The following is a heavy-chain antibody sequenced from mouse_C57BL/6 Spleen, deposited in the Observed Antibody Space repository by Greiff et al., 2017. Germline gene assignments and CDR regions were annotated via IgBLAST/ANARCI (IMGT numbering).Heavy chain of an antibody. J-gene: IGHJ2*01. CDR2: ILPGSGST. D-gene: IGHD1-1*01. V-gene: IGHV1-9*01. Sequence: VQLQPSGAELMKPGASVKLSCKAAGYTFTGYWIEWVKQRPGHGLEWIGEILPGSGSTNYNEKFKGKATFTADTSSNTAYMQLSSLTTEDSAIYYCARGFTTVVSYYFDYWGQGTTLTVSA. CDR3: ARGFTTVVSYYFDY. CDR1: GYTFTGYW.